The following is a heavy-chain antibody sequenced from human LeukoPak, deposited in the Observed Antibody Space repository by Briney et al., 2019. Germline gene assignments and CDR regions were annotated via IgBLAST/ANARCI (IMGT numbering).Heavy chain of an antibody. CDR3: ARVHPTQYDFWSGPHNWFDP. CDR1: GGSISSSSYY. CDR2: IYYSGST. J-gene: IGHJ5*02. D-gene: IGHD3-3*01. V-gene: IGHV4-39*01. Sequence: SETLSLTCTVSGGSISSSSYYWGWIRQPPGKGLEWIGSIYYSGSTYYNPSLKSRVTISVDTSKNQFSLKLSSVTAADTAVYYCARVHPTQYDFWSGPHNWFDPWGQGTLVTVSS.